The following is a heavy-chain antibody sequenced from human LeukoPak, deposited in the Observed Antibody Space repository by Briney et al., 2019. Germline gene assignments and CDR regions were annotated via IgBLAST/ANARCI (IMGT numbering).Heavy chain of an antibody. CDR1: GFTFSDYY. J-gene: IGHJ4*02. V-gene: IGHV3-11*01. Sequence: GGSLRLSCAASGFTFSDYYMSWIRQAPGKGLEWVSYISSSGSTIYYADSVKGRFTISRDNAKNSLYLQMNSLRAEDTAVYYCAKLREWELPDLFDYWGQGTLVTVSS. CDR3: AKLREWELPDLFDY. D-gene: IGHD1-26*01. CDR2: ISSSGSTI.